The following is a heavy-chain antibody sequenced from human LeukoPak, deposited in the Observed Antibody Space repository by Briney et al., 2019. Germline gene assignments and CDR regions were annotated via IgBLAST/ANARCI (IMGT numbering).Heavy chain of an antibody. CDR1: GFSFSDNF. J-gene: IGHJ5*02. CDR3: ARGGYGWTFNH. Sequence: PGGSPRLSCTASGFSFSDNFMGWMRQAPGKGLEWVSYISSRGDTIHYSDAVKGRFSISRDNSKRSLYLQMNRLRIDDTAVYYCARGGYGWTFNHWGQGTLVSVSS. V-gene: IGHV3-11*01. CDR2: ISSRGDTI. D-gene: IGHD5-18*01.